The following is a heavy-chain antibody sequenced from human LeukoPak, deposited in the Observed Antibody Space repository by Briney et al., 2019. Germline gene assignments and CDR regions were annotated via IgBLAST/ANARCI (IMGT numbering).Heavy chain of an antibody. CDR1: GYTLTGYY. D-gene: IGHD6-13*01. V-gene: IGHV1-2*02. J-gene: IGHJ3*02. Sequence: GASVKVSCKASGYTLTGYYMHWVRQAPGQGLEWMGWISPKSGGTNYAQRFQGRVTMTRDTSISTVYMELSRLRSDDTAVYYCARDGSAAGAPNAFDIWGQGTMVTVSS. CDR3: ARDGSAAGAPNAFDI. CDR2: ISPKSGGT.